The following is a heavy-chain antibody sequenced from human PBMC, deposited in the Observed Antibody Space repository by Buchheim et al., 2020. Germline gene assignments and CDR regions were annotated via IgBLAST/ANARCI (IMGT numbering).Heavy chain of an antibody. V-gene: IGHV3-7*01. CDR3: AREEVGDYYYYGMDV. Sequence: EVQLVESGGGLVQPGGSLRLSCAASGFTFSSYWMSWVRQAPGKGLEWVANIKQDGSEKYYVDSVKGGFTISRDNAKKQMYLQMNSLRAEDTAVYYCAREEVGDYYYYGMDVWGQGTT. CDR1: GFTFSSYW. CDR2: IKQDGSEK. D-gene: IGHD1-26*01. J-gene: IGHJ6*02.